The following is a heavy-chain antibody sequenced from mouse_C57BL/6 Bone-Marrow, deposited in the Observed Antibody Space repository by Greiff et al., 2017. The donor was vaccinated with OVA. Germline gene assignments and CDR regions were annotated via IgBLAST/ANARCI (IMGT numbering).Heavy chain of an antibody. CDR1: GFTFTDYY. V-gene: IGHV7-3*01. CDR2: IRNKANGYKT. Sequence: EVKVEESGGGLVQPGGSLSLSCAASGFTFTDYYMSWVRQPPGKALEWLGFIRNKANGYKTEYSASVKGRFTISRDNSQSILYLQMNALSAEDSATYYCARSLTGVYAMDYWGQGTSVTVSS. CDR3: ARSLTGVYAMDY. J-gene: IGHJ4*01. D-gene: IGHD4-1*01.